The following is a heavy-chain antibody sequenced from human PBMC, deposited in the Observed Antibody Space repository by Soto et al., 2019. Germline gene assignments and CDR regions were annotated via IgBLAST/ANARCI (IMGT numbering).Heavy chain of an antibody. CDR2: IYPGDSDT. CDR3: ARLAQVASASWVDN. Sequence: EVQLVQSGAEVKKPGESLKISCKGSGYSFTSYWIVWVRQMPGKGLEWMGIIYPGDSDTRYSPSFQGQVTISADKSINTAYLQWSTLKASDTAFYYCARLAQVASASWVDNWGQGALVTVSS. J-gene: IGHJ4*02. V-gene: IGHV5-51*03. D-gene: IGHD2-15*01. CDR1: GYSFTSYW.